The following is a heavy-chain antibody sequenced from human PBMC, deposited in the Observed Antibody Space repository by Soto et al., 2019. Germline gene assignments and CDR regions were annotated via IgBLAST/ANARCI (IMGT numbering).Heavy chain of an antibody. Sequence: LETLSLTCTVSGGSISSYYWSWIRQPPGKGLEWIGYIYYSGSTNYNPSLKSRVTISVDTSKNQFSLKLSSVTAADTAVYYCARLVAAGNVWGKGTTVTVSS. V-gene: IGHV4-59*08. CDR1: GGSISSYY. CDR2: IYYSGST. J-gene: IGHJ6*04. D-gene: IGHD2-15*01. CDR3: ARLVAAGNV.